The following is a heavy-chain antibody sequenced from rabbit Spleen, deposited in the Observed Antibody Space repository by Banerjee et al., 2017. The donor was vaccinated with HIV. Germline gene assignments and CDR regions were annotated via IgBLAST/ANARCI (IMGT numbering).Heavy chain of an antibody. J-gene: IGHJ4*01. CDR3: ARVAGTDITYFNL. Sequence: QLVESGGRLVQPGGSLTLSCKAFGFTISGYWMNWVRQAPGKGLEWIGIIYPITETTYYANWVNGRFTISSDNAQNTVDLQMSGLTAADTATYFCARVAGTDITYFNLWGPGTLVPS. CDR2: IYPITETT. CDR1: GFTISGYW. D-gene: IGHD4-2*01. V-gene: IGHV1S7*01.